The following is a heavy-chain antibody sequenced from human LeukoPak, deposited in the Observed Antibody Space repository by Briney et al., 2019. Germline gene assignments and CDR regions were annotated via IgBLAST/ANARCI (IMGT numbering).Heavy chain of an antibody. J-gene: IGHJ4*02. CDR3: ARDWLGYYYDC. Sequence: SQTLSLTCALSGDSVSSNSPAWNWIRQSPSRGLEWLGRTYYRSKWYNDYAVSVKGRITINPDTSKNQFSLHLNSVTPEDTAVYYCARDWLGYYYDCWGQGTVVTVSS. CDR1: GDSVSSNSPA. V-gene: IGHV6-1*01. CDR2: TYYRSKWYN. D-gene: IGHD6-19*01.